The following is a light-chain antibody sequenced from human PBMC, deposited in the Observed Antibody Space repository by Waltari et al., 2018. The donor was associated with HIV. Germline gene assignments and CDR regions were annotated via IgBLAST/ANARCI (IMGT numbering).Light chain of an antibody. CDR3: SSYTSSSVV. V-gene: IGLV2-14*03. CDR2: DVS. CDR1: STHVGGYHY. Sequence: SALTQPASVSGSPGQSITISCTGTSTHVGGYHYVSWYQQHPGKAPKLMIYDVSNRPSGVSNRFSGSKSGNTASLTISGLQAEDEADYYCSSYTSSSVVFGGGTKLTVL. J-gene: IGLJ2*01.